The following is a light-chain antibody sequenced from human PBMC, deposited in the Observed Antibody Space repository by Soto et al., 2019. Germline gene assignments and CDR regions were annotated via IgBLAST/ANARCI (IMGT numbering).Light chain of an antibody. J-gene: IGLJ2*01. V-gene: IGLV7-46*01. Sequence: QAVVTQEPSLTVSPGGTVTLTCGSSTGAVTSGHYPYWFQQKPGQAPRTQIYDTSNKHSWTPARFSGSLLGGKAALTLSGAQPEDEAEYYCLLSYSGFVVFGGGTKLTVL. CDR1: TGAVTSGHY. CDR3: LLSYSGFVV. CDR2: DTS.